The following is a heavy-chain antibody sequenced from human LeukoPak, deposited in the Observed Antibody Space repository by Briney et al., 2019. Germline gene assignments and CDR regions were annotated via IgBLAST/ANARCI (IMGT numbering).Heavy chain of an antibody. V-gene: IGHV4-30-2*01. J-gene: IGHJ4*02. D-gene: IGHD3-16*02. CDR1: GGSISSGGYS. CDR3: ARSEITLGGVIVSFDY. Sequence: SETLSLTCAVSGGSISSGGYSWSWIRQPPGKGLEWIGYIYHSGSTYYNPSLKSRVTISVDRSKNQFSLKLSSVTAADTAVYYCARSEITLGGVIVSFDYWGQGTLVTVSS. CDR2: IYHSGST.